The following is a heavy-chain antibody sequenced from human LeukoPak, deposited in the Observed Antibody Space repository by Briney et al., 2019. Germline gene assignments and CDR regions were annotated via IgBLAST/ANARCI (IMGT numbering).Heavy chain of an antibody. CDR1: GGSFSGYY. V-gene: IGHV4-34*01. CDR3: AGSGYLFDY. Sequence: SETLSLTCAVYGGSFSGYYWSWIRQPPGKGLEWIGEINHSGSTNYNPSLKSRVTISVNTSKNQFSLKLSSVTAADTAVYYCAGSGYLFDYWGQGTLVTVSS. CDR2: INHSGST. J-gene: IGHJ4*02. D-gene: IGHD3-22*01.